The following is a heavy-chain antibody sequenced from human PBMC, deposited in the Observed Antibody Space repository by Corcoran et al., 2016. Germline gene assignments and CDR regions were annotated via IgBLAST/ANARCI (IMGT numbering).Heavy chain of an antibody. CDR1: GGSISSNNYY. D-gene: IGHD6-19*01. Sequence: QLQLQESGPGLVKPSETLSLTCTVSGGSISSNNYYWGWIRQPPGKGLEWIGGLSYSGVSHYSPSLKSRVTISIAAAESQFSLKLSPVTAADTAVYYCARIGGIAVAGTLNWFDPWGQGTLVTVSS. V-gene: IGHV4-39*07. J-gene: IGHJ5*02. CDR3: ARIGGIAVAGTLNWFDP. CDR2: LSYSGVS.